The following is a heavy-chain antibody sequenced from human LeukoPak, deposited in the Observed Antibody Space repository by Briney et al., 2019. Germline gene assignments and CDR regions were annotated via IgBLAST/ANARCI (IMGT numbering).Heavy chain of an antibody. CDR1: GFTFSSYA. CDR3: ENLSPRIAAAGSY. Sequence: AGGSLGLSCAASGFTFSSYAMSWVRQAPGKGLEWVSAISGSGGSTYYADSVKGRFTISRDNPKNTLYLQMNSLRAEDTAVYYCENLSPRIAAAGSYWGQGTLVTVSS. CDR2: ISGSGGST. V-gene: IGHV3-23*01. J-gene: IGHJ4*02. D-gene: IGHD6-13*01.